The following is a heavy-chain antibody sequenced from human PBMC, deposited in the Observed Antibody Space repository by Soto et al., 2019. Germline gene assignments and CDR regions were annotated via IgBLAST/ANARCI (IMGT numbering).Heavy chain of an antibody. CDR1: GFTFSNAW. D-gene: IGHD5-18*01. V-gene: IGHV3-15*07. CDR3: TLSGAMATYYYYGMDV. J-gene: IGHJ6*02. Sequence: GGSLRLSCAASGFTFSNAWMNWVRQAPGKGLEWVGRIKSKTDGGTTDYAAPVKGRFTISRDDSKNTLYLQMNSLKTEDTAVYYCTLSGAMATYYYYGMDVWGQGTTVTVSS. CDR2: IKSKTDGGTT.